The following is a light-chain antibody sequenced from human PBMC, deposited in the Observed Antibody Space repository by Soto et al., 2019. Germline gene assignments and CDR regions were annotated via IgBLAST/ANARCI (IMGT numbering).Light chain of an antibody. V-gene: IGKV1-5*01. CDR3: QQYNSYSPSWT. CDR1: QSISSW. J-gene: IGKJ4*02. CDR2: DAS. Sequence: DIQMTQSPSTLSASVGDRVTITCRASQSISSWLAWYQQKPGKAPKLLIYDASSLESGVPSRFSGSGSGTEFTLTISSLQPDDFATYYCQQYNSYSPSWTFGGGTKVDIK.